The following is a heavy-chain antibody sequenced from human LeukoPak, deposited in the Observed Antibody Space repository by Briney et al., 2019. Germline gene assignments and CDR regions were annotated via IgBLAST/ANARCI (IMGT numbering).Heavy chain of an antibody. CDR3: AKYARDIVVVTTHVAFDI. CDR2: ISGSGGST. J-gene: IGHJ3*02. CDR1: GFTFSSYA. V-gene: IGHV3-23*01. D-gene: IGHD2-21*02. Sequence: GGSLRLSCAASGFTFSSYAMSWVRQAPGKGLEWVSAISGSGGSTYYADSVKGRFTISRDNSKNTLYLQMNSLRAEDTAVYYCAKYARDIVVVTTHVAFDIWGQGTMVTVSS.